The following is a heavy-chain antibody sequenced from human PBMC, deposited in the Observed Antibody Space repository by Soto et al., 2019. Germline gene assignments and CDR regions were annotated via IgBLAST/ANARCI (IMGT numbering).Heavy chain of an antibody. Sequence: PSATMSLACTVCGRSINSYNCSWIRQPPGKGLEWIGYIYYSGSTNYNPSLKSRVTISVDTSKNQFSLKLSSVTAADTAVYYCARESTGYCSGGSCSKINWFDPWGQGTLVTVSS. J-gene: IGHJ5*02. CDR2: IYYSGST. CDR3: ARESTGYCSGGSCSKINWFDP. D-gene: IGHD2-15*01. V-gene: IGHV4-59*01. CDR1: GRSINSYN.